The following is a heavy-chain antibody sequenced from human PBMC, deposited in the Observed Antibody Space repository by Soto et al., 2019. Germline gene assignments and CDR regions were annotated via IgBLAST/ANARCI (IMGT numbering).Heavy chain of an antibody. D-gene: IGHD4-17*01. CDR3: ARLYGNSINYFEY. J-gene: IGHJ4*02. V-gene: IGHV4-31*03. CDR1: GGSISSGHYY. CDR2: IHYSGST. Sequence: SETLSLTCTVSGGSISSGHYYWSWIRQHPGKGLEWIGYIHYSGSTYYNPSLESRVTISVDTSKDQFSLKLISVTAADSAVYYCARLYGNSINYFEYWGQGTLVTVSS.